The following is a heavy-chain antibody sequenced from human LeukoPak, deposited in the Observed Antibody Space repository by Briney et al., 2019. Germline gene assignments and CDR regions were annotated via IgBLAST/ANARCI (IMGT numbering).Heavy chain of an antibody. Sequence: GGSLRLSCAASGFTFSSYAMHWVRQAPGKGLEWVAVISYDGSNKYYADSVKGRFTISRDNSKNTPYLQMNSLRAEDTAVYYCARSAVGSIYYWGQGTLVTVSS. CDR3: ARSAVGSIYY. J-gene: IGHJ4*02. CDR2: ISYDGSNK. CDR1: GFTFSSYA. V-gene: IGHV3-30*04. D-gene: IGHD2-2*03.